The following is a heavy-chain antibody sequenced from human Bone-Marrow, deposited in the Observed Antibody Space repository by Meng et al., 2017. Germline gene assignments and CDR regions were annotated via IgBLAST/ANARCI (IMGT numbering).Heavy chain of an antibody. J-gene: IGHJ6*02. CDR1: GFTFSGYA. CDR3: ARDFLLQSSGGMDV. Sequence: GGSLRLSCAASGFTFSGYAMHWVRQAPGKGLEWVAVISYDGSNKYYADSVKGRFTISRDNSKNTLYLQMNSLRAEDTAVYYCARDFLLQSSGGMDVWGQGTTVTVSS. CDR2: ISYDGSNK. V-gene: IGHV3-30*01. D-gene: IGHD3-22*01.